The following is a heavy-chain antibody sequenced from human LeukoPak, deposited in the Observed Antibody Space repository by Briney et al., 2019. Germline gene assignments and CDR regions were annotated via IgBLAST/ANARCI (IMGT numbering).Heavy chain of an antibody. J-gene: IGHJ4*02. CDR3: ARDLIEYYFDY. Sequence: PGGSLRLSCAASGFTFSSYSMNWVRQAPGKGLEWVSYISSSSSTIYYADSVKGRFTISRDNAKNSLYLQMNSLRAEDTAVYYCARDLIEYYFDYWGQGTLVTVSS. CDR1: GFTFSSYS. CDR2: ISSSSSTI. V-gene: IGHV3-48*01. D-gene: IGHD2-21*01.